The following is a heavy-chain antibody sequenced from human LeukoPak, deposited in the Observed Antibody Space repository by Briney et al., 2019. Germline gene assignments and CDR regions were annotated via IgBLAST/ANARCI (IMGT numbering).Heavy chain of an antibody. CDR1: GFTFSSYW. V-gene: IGHV3-7*03. Sequence: GGSLRLSCAASGFTFSSYWMSWVRQAPGKGLEWVANIKQDGSEKYYVDSVKGRFTISRDNAKNSLYLQMNSLRAEDTAVYYCARDSGLRYFDWPGNPVFDYWGQGTLVAVSS. CDR3: ARDSGLRYFDWPGNPVFDY. J-gene: IGHJ4*02. CDR2: IKQDGSEK. D-gene: IGHD3-9*01.